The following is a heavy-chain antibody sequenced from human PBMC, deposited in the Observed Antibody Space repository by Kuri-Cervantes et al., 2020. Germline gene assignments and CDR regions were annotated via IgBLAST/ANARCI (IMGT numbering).Heavy chain of an antibody. V-gene: IGHV3-53*01. CDR1: GFTVSSNY. CDR2: IYSGGST. D-gene: IGHD7-27*01. J-gene: IGHJ4*02. CDR3: AREVPRELGWDY. Sequence: GGSLRLSCAASGFTVSSNYMSWVRQTPGRGLEWVSFIYSGGSTYYADSVKDRFTISRDNSKNTLYLQMNSLRAEDTAVYYCAREVPRELGWDYRGQGTLVTVSS.